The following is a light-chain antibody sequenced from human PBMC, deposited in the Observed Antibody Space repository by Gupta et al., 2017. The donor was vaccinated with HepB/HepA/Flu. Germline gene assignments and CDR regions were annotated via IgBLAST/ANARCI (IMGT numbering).Light chain of an antibody. CDR3: MQTLQTPKT. CDR1: QSLLHSNGYNY. CDR2: LGS. V-gene: IGKV2-28*01. J-gene: IGKJ1*01. Sequence: DIVMTQSPLSLLVTPGEPASISCRSSQSLLHSNGYNYLDWYLQKPWQSPQLLIYLGSNRASGVPDRFSGSGSGTDFTLKISRVEAEDVGVYYCMQTLQTPKTLGRGTKVEIK.